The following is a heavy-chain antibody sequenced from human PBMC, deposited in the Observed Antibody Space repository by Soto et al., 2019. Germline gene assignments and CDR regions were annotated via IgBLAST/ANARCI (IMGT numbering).Heavy chain of an antibody. CDR1: GFTFSSYG. CDR3: ARDKGGNIAAAGKGGWFDP. J-gene: IGHJ5*02. CDR2: IWYDGSNK. D-gene: IGHD6-13*01. V-gene: IGHV3-33*01. Sequence: GGSLRLSCAASGFTFSSYGMHWVRQAPGKGLEWVAVIWYDGSNKYYADSVKGRFTISRDNSKNTLYLQMNSLRAEDTAGYYCARDKGGNIAAAGKGGWFDPWGQGTLVTVSS.